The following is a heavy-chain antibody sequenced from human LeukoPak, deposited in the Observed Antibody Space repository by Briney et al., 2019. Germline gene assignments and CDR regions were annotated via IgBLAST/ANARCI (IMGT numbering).Heavy chain of an antibody. CDR3: TKATKWLAFDD. D-gene: IGHD6-19*01. J-gene: IGHJ4*02. CDR2: IYTGGTT. V-gene: IGHV4-59*13. CDR1: GXSISSYY. Sequence: PSETLSLTCTVSGXSISSYYWSWIRQPPGKGLEWIGNIYTGGTTNYNPSLKSGVTISIDTSKNQLSLHLASVTAADTAVYYCTKATKWLAFDDWGRGTLVTVSS.